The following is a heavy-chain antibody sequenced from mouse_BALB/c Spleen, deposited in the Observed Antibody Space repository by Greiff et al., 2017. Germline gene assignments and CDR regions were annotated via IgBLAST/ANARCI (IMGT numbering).Heavy chain of an antibody. CDR2: IYPGNSDT. D-gene: IGHD2-3*01. V-gene: IGHV1-5*01. J-gene: IGHJ4*01. CDR1: GYSFTSYW. Sequence: VHVKQSGTVLARPGASVKMSCKASGYSFTSYWMHWVKQRPGQGLEWIGAIYPGNSDTSYNQKFKGKAKLTAVTSASTAYMELSSLTNEDSAVYYCTRYDGFFYAMDYWGQGTSVTVSS. CDR3: TRYDGFFYAMDY.